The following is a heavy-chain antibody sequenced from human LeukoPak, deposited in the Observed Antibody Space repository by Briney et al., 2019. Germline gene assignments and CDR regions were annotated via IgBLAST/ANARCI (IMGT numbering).Heavy chain of an antibody. CDR2: IYYTGST. Sequence: PSETLSLTCTVSGGSISSYYWSWIRQPPGKGLDFIGHIYYTGSTKYTPSLKSRVTISLDTPQNQFSLKLNSVTTADTAVYYCARFRPSETRSGEVSSLDYWGQGTLVTVSS. V-gene: IGHV4-59*01. CDR1: GGSISSYY. J-gene: IGHJ4*02. D-gene: IGHD3-16*02. CDR3: ARFRPSETRSGEVSSLDY.